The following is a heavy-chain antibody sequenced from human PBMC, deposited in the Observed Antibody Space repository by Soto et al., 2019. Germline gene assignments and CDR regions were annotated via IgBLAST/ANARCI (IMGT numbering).Heavy chain of an antibody. J-gene: IGHJ6*02. CDR3: AKDVPVAGAPIYNTGLDV. CDR2: ITYEGSHR. D-gene: IGHD6-19*01. V-gene: IGHV3-30*18. Sequence: QVQLVQSGGGLVQPGRSLRLSCAASGFDFNKFGLHWVRQTPGKGLEWVAFITYEGSHRDHADSVKGRFTVSRDNSKNMLYLQMDSLRAEDTAVYYCAKDVPVAGAPIYNTGLDVWGQGTTVTVTS. CDR1: GFDFNKFG.